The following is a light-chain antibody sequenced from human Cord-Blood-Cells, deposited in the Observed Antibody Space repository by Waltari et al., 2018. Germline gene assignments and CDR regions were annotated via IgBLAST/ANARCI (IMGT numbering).Light chain of an antibody. V-gene: IGLV2-23*01. J-gene: IGLJ3*02. Sequence: QSALTQPASVSGSPGQSITLTCTGTSSDVGRYNLVLRHQQLPGKAPKLMIYEGSKRPSGVSNRFSGSKSGNTASLTISGLQAEDEADYYCCSYAGSSTWVFGGGTKLTVL. CDR1: SSDVGRYNL. CDR2: EGS. CDR3: CSYAGSSTWV.